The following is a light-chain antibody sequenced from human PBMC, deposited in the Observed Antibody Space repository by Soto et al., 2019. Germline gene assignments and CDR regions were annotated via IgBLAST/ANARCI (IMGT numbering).Light chain of an antibody. CDR2: GAS. V-gene: IGKV3-15*01. Sequence: EIVLTQSPATLSVSPGDRATLSCRASESVSSNVAWYQRKPGQTPRLLIYGASTRATGVPPRFSGSRSGTDFTLTISRLEPEDFAVYYCQQYGSSPITFGQGTRLENK. J-gene: IGKJ5*01. CDR1: ESVSSN. CDR3: QQYGSSPIT.